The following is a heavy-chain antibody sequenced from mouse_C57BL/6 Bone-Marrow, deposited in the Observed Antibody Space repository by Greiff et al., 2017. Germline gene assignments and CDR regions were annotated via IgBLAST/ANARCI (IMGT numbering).Heavy chain of an antibody. V-gene: IGHV1-69*01. D-gene: IGHD2-4*01. CDR3: ARDDDYDGGTWFAY. Sequence: QVQLQQPGAELVMPGASVKLSCKASGYTFTSYWLPWVKQRPGQGLEWIGEIDPSDSYTNYNQKFKGKSTLTVDKSSSTAYMQLSSLTSEDSAVYYCARDDDYDGGTWFAYWGQGTLVTVSA. CDR1: GYTFTSYW. J-gene: IGHJ3*01. CDR2: IDPSDSYT.